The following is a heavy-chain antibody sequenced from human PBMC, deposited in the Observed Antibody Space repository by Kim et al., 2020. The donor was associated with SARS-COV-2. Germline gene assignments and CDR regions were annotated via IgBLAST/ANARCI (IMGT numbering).Heavy chain of an antibody. CDR2: IKSKTDGGTT. CDR1: GFTFSNAW. J-gene: IGHJ4*02. Sequence: GGSLRLSCAASGFTFSNAWMSWVRQAPGKGLEWVGRIKSKTDGGTTDYAAPVKGRFTISRDDSKNTLYLQMNSLKTEDTAVYYCTTDLRLLSYDYVWGSYRYRGDYWGQGTLVTVSS. CDR3: TTDLRLLSYDYVWGSYRYRGDY. V-gene: IGHV3-15*01. D-gene: IGHD3-16*02.